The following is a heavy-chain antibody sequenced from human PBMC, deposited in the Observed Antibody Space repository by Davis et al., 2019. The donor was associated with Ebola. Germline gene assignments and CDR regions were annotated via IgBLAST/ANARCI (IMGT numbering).Heavy chain of an antibody. Sequence: GESLKISCAASGFTFSIYGMTWVRQAPGKGLEWVSSVSAGGDNTYYADSVKGRFTISRDNSKNTLYLQMNSLRAEDTAVYYCAKERETTVTMGGYYFDYWGQGTLVTVSS. D-gene: IGHD4-17*01. J-gene: IGHJ4*02. CDR3: AKERETTVTMGGYYFDY. CDR2: VSAGGDNT. CDR1: GFTFSIYG. V-gene: IGHV3-23*01.